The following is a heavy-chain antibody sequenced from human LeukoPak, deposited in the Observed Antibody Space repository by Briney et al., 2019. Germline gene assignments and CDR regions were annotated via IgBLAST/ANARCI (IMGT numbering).Heavy chain of an antibody. J-gene: IGHJ3*02. Sequence: PGGSLRLSCAASGFTFSSYTMHWVRQIPGERPEWVSSISGDTTYIYYADSLKGRFTISRDNTNTSLFLQMNSLRAEDTAVYYCAKEMVRFRDAFDIWGQGTMVTVSS. CDR1: GFTFSSYT. CDR3: AKEMVRFRDAFDI. CDR2: ISGDTTYI. V-gene: IGHV3-21*04. D-gene: IGHD3-10*01.